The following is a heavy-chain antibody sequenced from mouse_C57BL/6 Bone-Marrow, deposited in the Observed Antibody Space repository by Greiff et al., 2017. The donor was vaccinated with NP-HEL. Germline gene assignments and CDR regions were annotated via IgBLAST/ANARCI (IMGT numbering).Heavy chain of an antibody. Sequence: QVQLQQSGAELARPGASVKLSCKASGYTFTSYGISWVKQRTGQGLEWIGEIYPRSGNTYYNEEFKGKATLTADKSSSTAYMELRSLTSEDSAVYFCARGWLPTWFAYWGQGTLVTVSA. CDR2: IYPRSGNT. D-gene: IGHD2-2*01. CDR3: ARGWLPTWFAY. CDR1: GYTFTSYG. V-gene: IGHV1-81*01. J-gene: IGHJ3*01.